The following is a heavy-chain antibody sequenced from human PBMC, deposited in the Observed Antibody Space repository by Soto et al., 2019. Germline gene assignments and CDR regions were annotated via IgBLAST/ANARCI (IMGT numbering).Heavy chain of an antibody. Sequence: SSETLSLTCTVSGGSISSYYWSWIRQPAGKGLEWIGRIYTSGSTNYNPSLKSRVTMSVDTSKNQFSLKLSSVTAADTAVYYCARGSYDFWSGPAFDYWGQGTLVTVSS. J-gene: IGHJ4*02. CDR2: IYTSGST. CDR1: GGSISSYY. D-gene: IGHD3-3*01. V-gene: IGHV4-4*07. CDR3: ARGSYDFWSGPAFDY.